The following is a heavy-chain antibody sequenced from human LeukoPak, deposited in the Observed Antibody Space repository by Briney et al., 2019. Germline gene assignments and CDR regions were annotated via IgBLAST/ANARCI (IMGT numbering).Heavy chain of an antibody. V-gene: IGHV3-23*01. Sequence: TGGSLRLSCAASGFTFSSYGMSWVRQAPGKGLEWVSAISGSGGSTYYADSVKGRFTISRDNSKNTLYLQMNSLRAEDTAVYYCAKGHSSSWYYFDYWGQGTLVTVSS. CDR1: GFTFSSYG. D-gene: IGHD6-13*01. CDR2: ISGSGGST. J-gene: IGHJ4*02. CDR3: AKGHSSSWYYFDY.